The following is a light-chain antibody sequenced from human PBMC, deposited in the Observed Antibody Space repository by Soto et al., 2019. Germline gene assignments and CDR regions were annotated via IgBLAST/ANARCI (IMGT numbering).Light chain of an antibody. CDR1: QSVSSSY. V-gene: IGKV3-20*01. CDR3: QQYGSSPRT. J-gene: IGKJ1*01. Sequence: EIVLTQSPGPLSLSPGDRAPLSCRASQSVSSSYLAWYQQKPGQAPGLLIYGASSRATGIPDRFSGSGSGTDFTLTISRLEPEDFAVYYCQQYGSSPRTFGQGTKVDIK. CDR2: GAS.